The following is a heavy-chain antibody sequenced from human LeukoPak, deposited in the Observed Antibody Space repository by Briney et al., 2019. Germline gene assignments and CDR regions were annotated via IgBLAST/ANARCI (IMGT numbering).Heavy chain of an antibody. V-gene: IGHV4-34*01. CDR1: GGSFSGYY. CDR3: ASSRDYSNYGDYFDY. J-gene: IGHJ4*02. D-gene: IGHD4-4*01. CDR2: INHSGAT. Sequence: SETLSLTCAVYGGSFSGYYWSWIRQPPGKRLEWIGEINHSGATNYNPSLKSRVTISVDTSKNQFSLKLSSVTAADTAVYYCASSRDYSNYGDYFDYWGQGTLVTVSS.